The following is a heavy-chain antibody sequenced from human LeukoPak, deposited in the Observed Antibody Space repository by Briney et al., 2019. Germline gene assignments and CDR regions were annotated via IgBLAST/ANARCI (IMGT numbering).Heavy chain of an antibody. J-gene: IGHJ4*02. CDR3: ARGTYSCSLDY. V-gene: IGHV3-30-3*01. CDR1: GFTFSSYA. CDR2: ISYDGSNK. Sequence: GRSLRLSCAASGFTFSSYAMHWVRQAPGKGLEWVAVISYDGSNKYYADSVKGRFTISRDNSKNTLYLQMNSLRAEDTAVYYCARGTYSCSLDYWGQGTLVTVSS. D-gene: IGHD6-13*01.